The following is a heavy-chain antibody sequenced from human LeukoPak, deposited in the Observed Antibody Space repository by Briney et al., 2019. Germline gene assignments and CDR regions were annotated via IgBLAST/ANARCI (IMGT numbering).Heavy chain of an antibody. V-gene: IGHV4-61*02. Sequence: SETLSLTCTVSGGSISSGSYYWSWIRQPAGKGLEWMGRIYTSGSTNYNPSLKSRVTISVDTSKNQFSLKLSSVTAADTAVYYCARGRRLWFGELLGYWGQGTLVTVSS. D-gene: IGHD3-10*01. CDR3: ARGRRLWFGELLGY. J-gene: IGHJ4*02. CDR2: IYTSGST. CDR1: GGSISSGSYY.